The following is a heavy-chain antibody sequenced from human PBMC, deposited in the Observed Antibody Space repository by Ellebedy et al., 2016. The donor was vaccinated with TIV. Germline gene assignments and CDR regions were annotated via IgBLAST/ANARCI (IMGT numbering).Heavy chain of an antibody. J-gene: IGHJ5*01. CDR1: GFTLSGFS. D-gene: IGHD1-20*01. V-gene: IGHV3-7*01. CDR3: ARFAYNYGMDS. CDR2: IMENGYEA. Sequence: PGGSLRLSCIASGFTLSGFSMSWVRQAPGKGLEWVAHIMENGYEAYYVDSVKGRFTISRDNAKNSLYVQMKSLRADDTAVFYCARFAYNYGMDSWGQGTLVTVSS.